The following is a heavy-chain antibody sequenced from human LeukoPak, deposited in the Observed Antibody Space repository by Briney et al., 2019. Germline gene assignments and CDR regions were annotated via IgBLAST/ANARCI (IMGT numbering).Heavy chain of an antibody. J-gene: IGHJ6*02. V-gene: IGHV1-46*01. D-gene: IGHD3-3*01. CDR2: INPSGGST. CDR1: GYTFTRFY. Sequence: ASVKVSCKASGYTFTRFYIHWVRQAPGQGLEWMGIINPSGGSTTYTQKFQGRLTMTRDMSTSTVYMEVNSLRSEDTAVYYCARNYDFWSGSYTGYYGMDVWGQGTTVTVSS. CDR3: ARNYDFWSGSYTGYYGMDV.